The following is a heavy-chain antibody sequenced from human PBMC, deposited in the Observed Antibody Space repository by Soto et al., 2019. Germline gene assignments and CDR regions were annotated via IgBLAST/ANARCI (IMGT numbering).Heavy chain of an antibody. V-gene: IGHV3-7*01. CDR1: GFTFSSYW. J-gene: IGHJ3*02. D-gene: IGHD2-15*01. CDR3: ARDRGYCSGGSCYDAFDI. Sequence: EVQLVESGGGLVQPGGSLRLSCAASGFTFSSYWMSWVRQAPGKGLEWVANIKQDGSEKYYVDSVKGRFTISRDNAKNSLYRQMNSLRAEDTAVYYCARDRGYCSGGSCYDAFDIWGQGTMVTVSS. CDR2: IKQDGSEK.